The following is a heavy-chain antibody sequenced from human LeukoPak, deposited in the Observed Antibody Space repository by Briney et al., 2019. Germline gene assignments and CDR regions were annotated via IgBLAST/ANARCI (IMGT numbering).Heavy chain of an antibody. J-gene: IGHJ4*02. CDR2: INAGNGNT. CDR3: ARDIPSTGHFDY. V-gene: IGHV1-3*01. Sequence: ASVKVSCKASGYTFTSYAMHWVRQAPGQRLEWMGWINAGNGNTKYSQKFQGRVTITRDTSASTAYMELSSLRSEDTAVYYCARDIPSTGHFDYWGQGTPVTVSS. CDR1: GYTFTSYA. D-gene: IGHD2-21*01.